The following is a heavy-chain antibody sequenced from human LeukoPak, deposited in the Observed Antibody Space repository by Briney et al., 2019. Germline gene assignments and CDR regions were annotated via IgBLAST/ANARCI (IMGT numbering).Heavy chain of an antibody. CDR3: AKESVKNGWYSSSWYDAFDI. V-gene: IGHV3-23*01. J-gene: IGHJ3*02. CDR2: IGSGGTP. D-gene: IGHD6-13*01. CDR1: GFTLSSYA. Sequence: GGSLRLSCAASGFTLSSYAMSWVRQAPGKGLEWVSAIGSGGTPYYRDSVKGRFTISRDNSKNTLYLQMNSLRAEDTAVYYCAKESVKNGWYSSSWYDAFDIWGQGTMFTVSS.